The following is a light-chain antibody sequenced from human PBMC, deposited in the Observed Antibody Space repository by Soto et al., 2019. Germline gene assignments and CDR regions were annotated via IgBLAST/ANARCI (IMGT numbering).Light chain of an antibody. J-gene: IGLJ2*01. Sequence: QSALTQPPSASESPGQSVTISCTGTSGAVGGYDFVSWYQQYPGKAPKLLMYEVTKRPSGVPDRFSGSKSGNTASLTVSGLQPEDEADYYCSSYAVSGSVVLFGGGTKLTVL. CDR2: EVT. CDR1: SGAVGGYDF. CDR3: SSYAVSGSVVL. V-gene: IGLV2-8*01.